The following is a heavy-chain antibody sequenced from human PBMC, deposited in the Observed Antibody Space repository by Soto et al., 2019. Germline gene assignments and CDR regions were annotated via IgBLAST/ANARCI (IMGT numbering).Heavy chain of an antibody. V-gene: IGHV4-59*08. CDR3: AIHRGSIAAAGTGDYYGMDV. Sequence: SETLSLTCAVSGASVSNSYWSWVRQAPGKGLECIGYIAHTGSINYNPSLKSRATISLDTSKNQFSLKLSSVTAADTAVYYCAIHRGSIAAAGTGDYYGMDVWGQGTTVTVSS. CDR2: IAHTGSI. D-gene: IGHD6-13*01. J-gene: IGHJ6*02. CDR1: GASVSNSY.